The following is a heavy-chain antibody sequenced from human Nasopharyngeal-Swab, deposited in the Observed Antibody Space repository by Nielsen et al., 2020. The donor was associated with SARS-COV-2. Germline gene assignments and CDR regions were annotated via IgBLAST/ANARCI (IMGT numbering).Heavy chain of an antibody. Sequence: WVRQAPGQGLEWMGWINTNTGNPTYAQGFTGRFVFSSDTSVSTAYLQISSLKAEDTAVYYCASHYDSSGYYYRFLGAFDIWGQGTMVTVSS. V-gene: IGHV7-4-1*02. CDR3: ASHYDSSGYYYRFLGAFDI. CDR2: INTNTGNP. D-gene: IGHD3-22*01. J-gene: IGHJ3*02.